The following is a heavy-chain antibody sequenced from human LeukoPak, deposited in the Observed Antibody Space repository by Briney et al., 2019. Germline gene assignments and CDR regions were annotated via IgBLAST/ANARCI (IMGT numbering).Heavy chain of an antibody. J-gene: IGHJ6*04. V-gene: IGHV4-4*09. CDR2: IYTSGST. CDR3: ARHPFYCSSTSCYMMDV. D-gene: IGHD2-2*02. Sequence: PSETLSLTCAVYGGSFSGYYWSWIRQPPGKGLEWIGYIYTSGSTNYNPSLKSRVTISVDTSKNQFSLKLSSVTAADTAVYYCARHPFYCSSTSCYMMDVWGKGTTVTVSS. CDR1: GGSFSGYY.